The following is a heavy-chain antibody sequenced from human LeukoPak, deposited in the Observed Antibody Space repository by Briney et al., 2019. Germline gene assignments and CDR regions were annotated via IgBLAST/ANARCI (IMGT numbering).Heavy chain of an antibody. V-gene: IGHV5-51*01. CDR3: VRSRGHSYGYSYYFDY. CDR1: GYSFTTIW. CDR2: IYPGDSET. Sequence: GESLKISCMGSGYSFTTIWIGWVRQMPGKGLEWMGIIYPGDSETRYSPSFQGQVTISADKSISTAYVQWSSLKASDTAMYYCVRSRGHSYGYSYYFDYWGQGTLVTVSS. J-gene: IGHJ4*02. D-gene: IGHD5-18*01.